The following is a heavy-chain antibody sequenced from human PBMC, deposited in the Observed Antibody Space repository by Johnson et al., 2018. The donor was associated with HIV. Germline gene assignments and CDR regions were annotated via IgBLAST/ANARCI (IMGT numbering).Heavy chain of an antibody. CDR2: ISYDGSNK. V-gene: IGHV3-30*04. CDR1: GFTFSSYA. D-gene: IGHD1-1*01. J-gene: IGHJ3*02. CDR3: ARAYNYPI. Sequence: QMQLVESGGGVVQHGRSLRLSCAASGFTFSSYAMHWVRQAPGKGLEWVADISYDGSNKYYADSVKGRFTISTDNSKTTLYLQMNSLRSEDTAVYYCARAYNYPIWGQGTMLTVSS.